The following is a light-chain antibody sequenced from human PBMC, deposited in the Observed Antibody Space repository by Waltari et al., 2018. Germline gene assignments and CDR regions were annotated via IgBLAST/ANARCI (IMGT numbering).Light chain of an antibody. J-gene: IGKJ2*01. CDR2: GAA. CDR3: QQYNNWPPYT. CDR1: QDVRRY. V-gene: IGKV3-15*01. Sequence: EIVLTQSPATLSLSPGERVTLSCRASQDVRRYLAWYQQKPGQAPRLLISGAATRATGIPARFSGSGSGTEFTLTISSLQSEDFAVYYCQQYNNWPPYTFGQGTKLEI.